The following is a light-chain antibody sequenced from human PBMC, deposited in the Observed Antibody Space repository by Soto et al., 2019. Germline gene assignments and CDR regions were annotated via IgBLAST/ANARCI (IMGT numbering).Light chain of an antibody. CDR2: GAT. J-gene: IGKJ4*02. CDR3: HQYGSSHAT. V-gene: IGKV3-20*01. CDR1: QSVSSSY. Sequence: EIVLTQSPGTLSFSPGERATLSCRASQSVSSSYLAWYQQRRGQAPRLLIYGATSRATGIPDRFSGSGSGTELTLTISRLEPEDFAVYYCHQYGSSHATFGRGTKVDIX.